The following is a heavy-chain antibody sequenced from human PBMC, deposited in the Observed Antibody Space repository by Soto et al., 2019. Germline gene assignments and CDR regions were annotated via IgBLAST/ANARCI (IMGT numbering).Heavy chain of an antibody. CDR3: ARHPIYSSGFDY. CDR1: GGSISSYY. V-gene: IGHV4-59*08. CDR2: IYYSGST. Sequence: PSETLSLTCTVSGGSISSYYWSWIRQPPGKGLEWIGYIYYSGSTNYNPSLKSRVTISVDTSKNQFSLKLSSVTAADTAVYYCARHPIYSSGFDYWGQGTLVTVSS. D-gene: IGHD6-19*01. J-gene: IGHJ4*02.